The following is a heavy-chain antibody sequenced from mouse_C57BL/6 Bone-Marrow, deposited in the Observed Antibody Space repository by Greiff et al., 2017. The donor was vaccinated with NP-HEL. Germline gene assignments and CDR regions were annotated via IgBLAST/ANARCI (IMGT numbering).Heavy chain of an antibody. CDR3: ARAYRYAMDY. CDR2: INPYNGGT. Sequence: EVQLQQSGPVLVKPGASVKMSCKASGYAFTDYYMNWVKQSPGKSLEWIGVINPYNGGTSYNQKFKGKATLTVDKSSSTAYMELNSLTSEDSAVDYCARAYRYAMDYWGQGTSVTVSA. D-gene: IGHD2-10*01. V-gene: IGHV1-19*01. J-gene: IGHJ4*01. CDR1: GYAFTDYY.